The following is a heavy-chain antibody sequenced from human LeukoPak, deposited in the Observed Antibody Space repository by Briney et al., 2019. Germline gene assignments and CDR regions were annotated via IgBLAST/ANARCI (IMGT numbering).Heavy chain of an antibody. D-gene: IGHD3-16*01. CDR2: ISGSGGST. V-gene: IGHV3-23*01. Sequence: GSLRLSCAASGFTFSSYAMSWVRQAPGKGLEWVSSISGSGGSTYYADSVKGRFTISRDNSKNTLYLQMNSLRAEDTAVYYCAKGIDAGGGYFFDYWGQGTLVTVSS. CDR1: GFTFSSYA. CDR3: AKGIDAGGGYFFDY. J-gene: IGHJ4*02.